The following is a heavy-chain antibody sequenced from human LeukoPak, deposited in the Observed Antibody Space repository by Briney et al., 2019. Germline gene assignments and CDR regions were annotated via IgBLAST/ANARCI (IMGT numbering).Heavy chain of an antibody. J-gene: IGHJ4*02. CDR2: INPNSGGT. V-gene: IGHV1-2*02. D-gene: IGHD5-12*01. CDR3: ARDPRIVATEIDY. CDR1: GYTFTGYY. Sequence: ASVKVSCKASGYTFTGYYIHWVRQAPGQGLEWMGWINPNSGGTDYAQKFQGRVTMTRDTSIGTAYMELSRLRSDDTAVYYCARDPRIVATEIDYWGQGTLVTVSS.